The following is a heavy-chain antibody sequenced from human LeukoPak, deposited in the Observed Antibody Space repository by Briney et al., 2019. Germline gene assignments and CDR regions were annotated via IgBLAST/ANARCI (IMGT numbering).Heavy chain of an antibody. Sequence: GASVKVSCKASGYTFTSYGISWVRQAPGQGLEWMGWISAYNGNTNYAQKLQGRVTITADKSTSTAYMELSSLRSEDTAVYYCARDLRIVGAENAFDIWGQGTMVTVSS. CDR1: GYTFTSYG. CDR3: ARDLRIVGAENAFDI. CDR2: ISAYNGNT. V-gene: IGHV1-18*01. D-gene: IGHD1-26*01. J-gene: IGHJ3*02.